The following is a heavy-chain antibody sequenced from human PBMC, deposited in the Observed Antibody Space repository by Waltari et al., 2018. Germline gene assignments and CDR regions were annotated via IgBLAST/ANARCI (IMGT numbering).Heavy chain of an antibody. CDR2: VDYNGNT. CDR1: GVSMDDSSYY. CDR3: VSHRLAWYFDL. V-gene: IGHV4-39*01. D-gene: IGHD6-19*01. Sequence: QLQLQESGPGLVKPSETLSLTCTVSGVSMDDSSYYWGWIRQPPGKGLEWIGSVDYNGNTHHYPSLKSRVTVSGDTSKNQFSLMLNSVTAADTAVYYCVSHRLAWYFDLWGRGTLVTVSS. J-gene: IGHJ2*01.